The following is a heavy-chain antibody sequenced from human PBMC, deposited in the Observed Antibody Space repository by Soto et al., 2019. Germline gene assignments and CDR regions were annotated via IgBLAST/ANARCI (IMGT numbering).Heavy chain of an antibody. D-gene: IGHD2-15*01. CDR1: GGSISSGGYS. Sequence: QLQLQESGSGLVKPSQTLSLTCAVSGGSISSGGYSWSWIRQPPGKGLEWIGYIYHSGSTYYNPSLKSRVTISVDRSKNQFSLKLSSVTAADTAVYYCARGGVRLGYCSGGSCPGENYFQHWGQGTLVTVSS. CDR2: IYHSGST. J-gene: IGHJ1*01. V-gene: IGHV4-30-2*01. CDR3: ARGGVRLGYCSGGSCPGENYFQH.